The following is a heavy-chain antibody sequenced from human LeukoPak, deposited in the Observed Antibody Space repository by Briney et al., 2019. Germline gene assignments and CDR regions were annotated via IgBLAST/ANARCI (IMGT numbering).Heavy chain of an antibody. CDR2: ISSSGSTI. D-gene: IGHD1-26*01. J-gene: IGHJ6*04. Sequence: PGGSLRLSCAASGFTISTYDINWVSQAPGRGLEWVSYISSSGSTIYYAASVKGRSTISRDNAKNLLYLQMNSLRAEDTAVYYCARATSGNGMDVWGKGTTVTVSS. CDR3: ARATSGNGMDV. V-gene: IGHV3-48*03. CDR1: GFTISTYD.